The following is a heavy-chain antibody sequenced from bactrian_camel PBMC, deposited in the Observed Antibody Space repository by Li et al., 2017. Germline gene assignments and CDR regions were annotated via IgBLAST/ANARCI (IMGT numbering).Heavy chain of an antibody. D-gene: IGHD2*01. J-gene: IGHJ4*01. V-gene: IGHV3S60*01. CDR2: ISSDEST. CDR1: GSTFDDRD. Sequence: QLVESGGGSVQAGGSLRLSCTASGSTFDDRDMAWYRQAPGNECELVSRISSDESTYYADSVKSRFTISQNVAEKMVFLDMDGLKPEDTGMYYCAADLVCIRILSDLSGGAPTYSGQGTQVTVS.